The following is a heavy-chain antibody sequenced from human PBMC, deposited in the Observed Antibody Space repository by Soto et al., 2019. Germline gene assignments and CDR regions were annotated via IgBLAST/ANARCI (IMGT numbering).Heavy chain of an antibody. Sequence: SVKVSCKASGGTFSSYAISWVRQAPGQGLEWMGGIIPIFGTANYAQKFQGRVTITADESTSTAYMELSSLRSEDTAVYYCAXKLPPNAPDYYYYGMDVWGQGTTVTVSS. V-gene: IGHV1-69*13. CDR2: IIPIFGTA. CDR3: AXKLPPNAPDYYYYGMDV. J-gene: IGHJ6*02. CDR1: GGTFSSYA. D-gene: IGHD2-15*01.